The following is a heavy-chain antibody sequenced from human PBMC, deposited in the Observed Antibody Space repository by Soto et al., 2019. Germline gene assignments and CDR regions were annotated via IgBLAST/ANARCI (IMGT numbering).Heavy chain of an antibody. CDR2: IWYDGSNK. CDR1: GFTFSSYG. J-gene: IGHJ6*02. V-gene: IGHV3-33*01. D-gene: IGHD6-19*01. CDR3: ARERFSGDGMDV. Sequence: QVQLVESGGGVVQPGRSLRLSCAASGFTFSSYGMHWVRQAPGKGLEWVAVIWYDGSNKYYADSVKGRFTISRDNSKNTPYLQMNSLRAEDTAVYYCARERFSGDGMDVWGQGTTVTVSS.